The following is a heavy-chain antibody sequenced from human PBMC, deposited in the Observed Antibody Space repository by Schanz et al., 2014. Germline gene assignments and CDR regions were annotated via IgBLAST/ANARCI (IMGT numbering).Heavy chain of an antibody. V-gene: IGHV3-15*01. D-gene: IGHD2-2*02. CDR2: IKSNTDGGTT. CDR1: GFTFTNAC. Sequence: EVELVESGGGLVKPGGSLRLSCVVSGFTFTNACMSWVRQAPGKGLEWVGRIKSNTDGGTTDYATPVKGRFTISRDDSKNTLYLQMNSLKSEDTAVYYCTSMATIPRNWFDPWGQGTLVTVSS. CDR3: TSMATIPRNWFDP. J-gene: IGHJ5*02.